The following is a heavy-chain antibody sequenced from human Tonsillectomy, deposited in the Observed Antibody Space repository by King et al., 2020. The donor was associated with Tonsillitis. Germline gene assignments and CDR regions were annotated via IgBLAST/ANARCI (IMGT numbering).Heavy chain of an antibody. J-gene: IGHJ4*02. Sequence: VQLVESGGGLVKPGGSLRLSCAASGFTFSSYNMNWVRQAPGKGLKWVSSISSSSGYIYYADSVKGRFTISRDNAKNSLYLQMNSLRAEDTAVYFCARESNADGSFDYWGQGTLVTVSS. CDR1: GFTFSSYN. D-gene: IGHD5-24*01. V-gene: IGHV3-21*01. CDR2: ISSSSGYI. CDR3: ARESNADGSFDY.